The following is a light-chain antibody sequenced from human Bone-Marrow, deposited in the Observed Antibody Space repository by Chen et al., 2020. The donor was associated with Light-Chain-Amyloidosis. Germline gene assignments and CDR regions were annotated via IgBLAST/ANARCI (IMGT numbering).Light chain of an antibody. CDR3: QQYGTSPLT. Sequence: EIVLTPSPGPLSLSPGEGATLSCRASQTISSNYLTWYQQKFGQAPRLLIYGSSSRATGIPDRFTGSGSGTDFTLTINRLEPEDFAMYYCQQYGTSPLTFGGGTKVEIK. J-gene: IGKJ4*01. CDR1: QTISSNY. CDR2: GSS. V-gene: IGKV3-20*01.